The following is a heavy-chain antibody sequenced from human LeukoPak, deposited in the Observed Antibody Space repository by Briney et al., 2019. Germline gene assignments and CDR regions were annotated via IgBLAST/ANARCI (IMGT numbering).Heavy chain of an antibody. CDR1: GFTFSSYS. Sequence: PGGSLRLSCAASGFTFSSYSMNWVRQAPGKGLEWVSYISSSSSTIYYADSVKGRFTISRDNAKNSLYLQMNSLRAEDTAVYYCARDLLPGGYSYGPFDYWGQGTLVTVSS. J-gene: IGHJ4*02. D-gene: IGHD5-18*01. V-gene: IGHV3-48*04. CDR2: ISSSSSTI. CDR3: ARDLLPGGYSYGPFDY.